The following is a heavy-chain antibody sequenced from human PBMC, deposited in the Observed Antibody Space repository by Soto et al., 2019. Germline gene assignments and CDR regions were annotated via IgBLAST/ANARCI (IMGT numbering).Heavy chain of an antibody. CDR3: ARVGSGWIFYYMDV. CDR1: GGSISSYY. Sequence: SETLSLTCTVSGGSISSYYWTRIRQPPGKGLEWIGYIYYSGSTNYNLSLKSRVTISVDTSKNQFSLKLSSVTAADTAVYYCARVGSGWIFYYMDVWGKGTTVTVSS. D-gene: IGHD6-19*01. V-gene: IGHV4-59*01. J-gene: IGHJ6*03. CDR2: IYYSGST.